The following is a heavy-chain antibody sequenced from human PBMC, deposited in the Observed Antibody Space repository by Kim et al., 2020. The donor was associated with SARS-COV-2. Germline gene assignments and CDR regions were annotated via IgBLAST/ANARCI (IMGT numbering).Heavy chain of an antibody. CDR2: IKSKTDGGTT. V-gene: IGHV3-15*01. D-gene: IGHD1-26*01. Sequence: GGSLRLSCAASGFTFSNAWMSWVRQAPGKGLEWVGRIKSKTDGGTTDYAAPVKGRFTISRDDSKNTLYLQMNSLKTEDTAVYYCTTQPYSGSYYPAEYFQHWGQGTLVTVSS. CDR3: TTQPYSGSYYPAEYFQH. CDR1: GFTFSNAW. J-gene: IGHJ1*01.